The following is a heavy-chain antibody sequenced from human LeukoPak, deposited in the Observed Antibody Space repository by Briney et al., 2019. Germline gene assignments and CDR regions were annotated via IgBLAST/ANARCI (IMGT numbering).Heavy chain of an antibody. Sequence: PSETLSLTCTVSGGSISSYYWSWIRQPPGKGLEWIGESTHSGSTNYNPSLKSRVTISVDTSKSQFSLKLTSMTAADTAVYYCARGRTGAAALDFWGPGTLVTVSS. CDR2: STHSGST. D-gene: IGHD2-2*01. J-gene: IGHJ4*02. CDR3: ARGRTGAAALDF. V-gene: IGHV4-34*01. CDR1: GGSISSYY.